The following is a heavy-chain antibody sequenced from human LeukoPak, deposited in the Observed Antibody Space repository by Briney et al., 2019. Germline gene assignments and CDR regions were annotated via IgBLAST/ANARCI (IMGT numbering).Heavy chain of an antibody. V-gene: IGHV4-39*01. CDR2: IYNSGAT. CDR1: GASVSSDTYF. CDR3: ARTTIAIPVFDY. J-gene: IGHJ4*02. Sequence: NPSETLSLTCIVSGASVSSDTYFWGWIRQPPGQGLEWIGSIYNSGATYYNPSLKSRVTMSVDTSKNQFSLKMSSVTAADTAVYYCARTTIAIPVFDYWGQGTLVTVSS. D-gene: IGHD2-2*01.